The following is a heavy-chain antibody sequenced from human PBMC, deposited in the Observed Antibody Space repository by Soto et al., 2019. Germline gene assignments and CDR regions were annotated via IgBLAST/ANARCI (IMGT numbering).Heavy chain of an antibody. J-gene: IGHJ5*02. V-gene: IGHV4-39*01. CDR3: AGRSSLASVQLFFREISNYNWFDP. Sequence: SETLSLTCTVSNGSISSPIYYWGWIRQPPGKGLEWIGSIYHTGSTYYNPSLQGRVTISVDTSKNQFSLKLSSVTAADTAMYFCAGRSSLASVQLFFREISNYNWFDPWGQGTLVTVSS. CDR1: NGSISSPIYY. D-gene: IGHD1-1*01. CDR2: IYHTGST.